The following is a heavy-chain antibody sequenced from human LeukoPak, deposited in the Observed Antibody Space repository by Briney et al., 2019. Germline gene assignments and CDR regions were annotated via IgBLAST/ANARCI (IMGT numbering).Heavy chain of an antibody. CDR3: AKDYYYDSSGFLDY. V-gene: IGHV3-9*01. J-gene: IGHJ4*02. Sequence: SLRLSCAASGFTFDDYAMHWVRQAPGKGLEWVSGISWNSGSIGYADSVKGRFTVSRDNAKNSLYLQMNSLRAEDTALYYCAKDYYYDSSGFLDYWGQGTLVTVSS. D-gene: IGHD3-22*01. CDR1: GFTFDDYA. CDR2: ISWNSGSI.